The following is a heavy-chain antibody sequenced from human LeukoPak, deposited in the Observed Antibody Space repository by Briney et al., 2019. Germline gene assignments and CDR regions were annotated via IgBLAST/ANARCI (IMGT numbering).Heavy chain of an antibody. V-gene: IGHV1-2*02. CDR1: GYTFTGYY. D-gene: IGHD3-10*01. J-gene: IGHJ5*02. CDR3: ARGELLWFGEYNWFDP. CDR2: INPNSGGT. Sequence: ASVKVSCKASGYTFTGYYMHWVRQAPGQGLEWMGWINPNSGGTNYAQKFQGRVTMTRDTSNSTAYMELSRLRSDDTAVYYCARGELLWFGEYNWFDPWGQGTLVTVSS.